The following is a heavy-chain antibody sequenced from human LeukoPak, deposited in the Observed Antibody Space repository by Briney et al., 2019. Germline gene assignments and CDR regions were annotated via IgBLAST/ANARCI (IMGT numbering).Heavy chain of an antibody. CDR2: ISGYNENK. J-gene: IGHJ2*01. D-gene: IGHD1-26*01. CDR1: GYTFISFG. Sequence: ASVKVSCKTSGYTFISFGINWVRQAPGQGLEWMGWISGYNENKNYAQKFQGRVTMTIDTSTSTAYMELRSLRSDDTAVYYCARDMRLIVGAPYWNFDLWGRGTLVTVSS. CDR3: ARDMRLIVGAPYWNFDL. V-gene: IGHV1-18*01.